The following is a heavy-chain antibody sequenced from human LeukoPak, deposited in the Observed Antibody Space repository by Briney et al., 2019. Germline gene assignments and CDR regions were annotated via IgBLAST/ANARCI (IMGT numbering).Heavy chain of an antibody. D-gene: IGHD3-10*01. CDR3: ARGHITMVRGVCYFDY. J-gene: IGHJ4*02. V-gene: IGHV4-39*07. CDR2: IYYSGST. CDR1: GGSISSSSYY. Sequence: SETLSLTCTVSGGSISSSSYYWGWIRQPPGKGLEWIGSIYYSGSTYYNPSLKSRVTISIDTSKNQFSLKLSSVTAADTAVYYCARGHITMVRGVCYFDYWGQGTLVTVSS.